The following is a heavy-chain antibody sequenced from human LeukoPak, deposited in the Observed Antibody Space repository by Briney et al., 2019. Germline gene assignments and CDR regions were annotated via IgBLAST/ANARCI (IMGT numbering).Heavy chain of an antibody. CDR3: APTRLGGSSGYQIDY. V-gene: IGHV1-69*13. CDR1: GGTFSSYA. J-gene: IGHJ4*02. D-gene: IGHD6-19*01. Sequence: SVKVSCKASGGTFSSYAISWVRQAPGQGLEWMGGIIPIFGTANYAQKFQGRVTITADESTGTAYMELSSLRSEDTAVYYCAPTRLGGSSGYQIDYWGQGTLVTVSS. CDR2: IIPIFGTA.